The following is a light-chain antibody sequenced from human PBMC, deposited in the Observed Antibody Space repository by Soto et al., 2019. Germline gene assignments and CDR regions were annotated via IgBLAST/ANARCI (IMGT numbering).Light chain of an antibody. V-gene: IGLV2-8*01. CDR2: EVN. Sequence: QSALPQTPSASGSPGQSVTISCTGSSDDIGGYDYVSWYQHHPGRTPKLIIYEVNKRPSGVPDRFSGSKSGNTASLTVSGLQAYDGADYYCSSYAVKKNFVVFASGTEVAGL. J-gene: IGLJ1*01. CDR3: SSYAVKKNFVV. CDR1: SDDIGGYDY.